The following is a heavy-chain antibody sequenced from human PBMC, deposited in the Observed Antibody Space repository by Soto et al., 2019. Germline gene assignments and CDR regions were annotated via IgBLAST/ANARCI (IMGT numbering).Heavy chain of an antibody. V-gene: IGHV1-69*12. CDR2: IIPIFGTA. J-gene: IGHJ5*02. CDR1: GGTFSSYA. CDR3: ARDRGPSSGYYPYWFDP. D-gene: IGHD3-22*01. Sequence: QVQLVQSGAEVKKPGYSVKVSSKASGGTFSSYAISWVRQAPGQGLEWMGEIIPIFGTANYAQKFQGRVTITADESTSTAYMELSSLRSEDTAVYYCARDRGPSSGYYPYWFDPWGQGTLVTVSS.